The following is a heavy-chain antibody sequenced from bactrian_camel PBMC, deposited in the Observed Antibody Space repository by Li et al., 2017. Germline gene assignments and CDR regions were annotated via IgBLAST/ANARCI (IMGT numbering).Heavy chain of an antibody. CDR1: GFQFKDYP. Sequence: QLVEFGGGLVQPGGSLRLSCIASGFQFKDYPMSWVRQAPGKDLEWLAQIGYDGWVSRYNDPAKGRFTISRDNAKNTLYLQMNSLKIEDTAVYYCALGSSRQATMTARGKGTQVTVS. D-gene: IGHD3*01. V-gene: IGHV3S42*01. CDR2: IGYDGWVS. J-gene: IGHJ4*01.